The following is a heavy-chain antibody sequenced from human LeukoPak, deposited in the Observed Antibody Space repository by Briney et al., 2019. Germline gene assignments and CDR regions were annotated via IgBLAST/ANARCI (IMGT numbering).Heavy chain of an antibody. CDR1: GGSISSSSYY. J-gene: IGHJ4*02. V-gene: IGHV4-39*01. D-gene: IGHD6-19*01. Sequence: SETLSLTCTVSGGSISSSSYYWRWLRQPPGKGLGWVGTIYYTGSTYYNPSLKTRVTISVDTSKNQCSLKLSSVTAADTAVYYCARRRGWYPVDYWGQGTLVTVSS. CDR3: ARRRGWYPVDY. CDR2: IYYTGST.